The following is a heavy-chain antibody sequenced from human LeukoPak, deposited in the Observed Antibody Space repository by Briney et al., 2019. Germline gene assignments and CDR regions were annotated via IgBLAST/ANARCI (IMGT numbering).Heavy chain of an antibody. CDR2: IKQDGSDK. D-gene: IGHD3-22*01. CDR3: ARDSPHYYDSSGYWFDP. Sequence: GGSLRLSCAASGFTFSSCWMSWVRQAPGKGLEWVANIKQDGSDKYYVDSVKGRFTISRDNAKNSLYLQMNSLRAEDTAVYYCARDSPHYYDSSGYWFDPWGQGTLVTVS. J-gene: IGHJ5*02. V-gene: IGHV3-7*01. CDR1: GFTFSSCW.